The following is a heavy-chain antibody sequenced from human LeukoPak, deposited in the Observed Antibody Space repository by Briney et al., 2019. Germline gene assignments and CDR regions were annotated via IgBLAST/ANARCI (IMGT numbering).Heavy chain of an antibody. D-gene: IGHD4-23*01. CDR2: IHYSGST. CDR3: TRHHDYGDKIDY. J-gene: IGHJ4*02. Sequence: SETLSLTCTVSGASVPIASHYWAWVRQPPGKGLEWIGSIHYSGSTYYSPSLKSRLTISGDTYKSQFSLKLTFVTAADTAVYYCTRHHDYGDKIDYWGQGTLVTVSS. V-gene: IGHV4-39*01. CDR1: GASVPIASHY.